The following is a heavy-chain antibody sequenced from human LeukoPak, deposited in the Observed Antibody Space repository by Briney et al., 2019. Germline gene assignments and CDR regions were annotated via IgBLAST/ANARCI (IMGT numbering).Heavy chain of an antibody. D-gene: IGHD4-4*01. CDR2: ISSSYI. J-gene: IGHJ4*02. V-gene: IGHV3-21*01. CDR3: AREGDTTGTSGTEFDY. Sequence: PGGSLRLSCAASGFTFSSYSMNWVRQAPGKGLEWVSSISSSYIYYAYSVKGRVTISRDNAKNSLYLQMSSLRAEDTAVYYCAREGDTTGTSGTEFDYWGQGALVTVSS. CDR1: GFTFSSYS.